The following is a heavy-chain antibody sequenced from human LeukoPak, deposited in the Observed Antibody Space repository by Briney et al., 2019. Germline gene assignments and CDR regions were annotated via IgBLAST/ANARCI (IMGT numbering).Heavy chain of an antibody. V-gene: IGHV1-24*01. CDR3: TTRRIWGSYDGAFEI. Sequence: GASVKVSCKVSGYTLSELSMHWVRQAPGKGLEWMGGFDPEDGETIYAQKFQGRVTMTEDTSTDTAYVELSSLRSEDTAVYYCTTRRIWGSYDGAFEIWGQGTMVTVSS. D-gene: IGHD3-16*01. CDR1: GYTLSELS. CDR2: FDPEDGET. J-gene: IGHJ3*02.